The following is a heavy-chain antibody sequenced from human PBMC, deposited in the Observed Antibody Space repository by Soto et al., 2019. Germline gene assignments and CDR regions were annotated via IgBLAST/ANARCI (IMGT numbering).Heavy chain of an antibody. Sequence: SETLSLTCTVSGDSISSYYWNWIRQPPGKGLEWIGYTYYSGSTDYNPSLKSRVTISVDTSKNQFSLKLTSVTAADTAVYYCARGRGYSGYDLGYWGQGTLVT. CDR2: TYYSGST. D-gene: IGHD5-12*01. J-gene: IGHJ4*02. CDR1: GDSISSYY. CDR3: ARGRGYSGYDLGY. V-gene: IGHV4-59*01.